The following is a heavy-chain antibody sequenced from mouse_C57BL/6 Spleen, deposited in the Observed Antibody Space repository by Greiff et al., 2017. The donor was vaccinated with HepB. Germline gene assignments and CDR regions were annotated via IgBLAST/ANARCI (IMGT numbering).Heavy chain of an antibody. Sequence: VQLQQPGPELVKPGASVKLSCKASGYTFTSYWMHWVKQRPGQGLEWIGNINPSNGGTNYNEKFKSKATLTVDKSSSTAYMQLSSLTSEDSAVYYCASDIYYYGSSYDYWGQGTTLTVSS. CDR3: ASDIYYYGSSYDY. V-gene: IGHV1-53*01. D-gene: IGHD1-1*01. CDR2: INPSNGGT. CDR1: GYTFTSYW. J-gene: IGHJ2*01.